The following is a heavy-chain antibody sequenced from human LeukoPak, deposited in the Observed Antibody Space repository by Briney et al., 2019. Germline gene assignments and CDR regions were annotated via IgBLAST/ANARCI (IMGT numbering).Heavy chain of an antibody. V-gene: IGHV4-34*01. J-gene: IGHJ4*02. CDR1: GGSFSGYY. CDR3: ARGVFD. Sequence: SETLSLTCAVYGGSFSGYYWSWIRQPPGKGLEWIGEINHSGSTNYNPPLKSRVTISVDTSKNQFSLKLSSVTAADTAVYYCARGVFDWGQGTLVTVSS. D-gene: IGHD1-14*01. CDR2: INHSGST.